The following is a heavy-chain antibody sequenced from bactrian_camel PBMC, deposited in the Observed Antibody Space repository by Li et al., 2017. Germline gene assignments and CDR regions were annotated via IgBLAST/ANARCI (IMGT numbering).Heavy chain of an antibody. V-gene: IGHV3S28*01. J-gene: IGHJ4*01. CDR3: AADEALCGGSWWGPSY. D-gene: IGHD6*01. Sequence: QLVESGGGLVQPGGSLRLSCAASGFIFSSAFMSWVRQAPGKGLEWVSTIDSAGGPYYADSIQGRFTVSRDNAKITLYLQLNSLKTEDTAMYYCAADEALCGGSWWGPSYWGQGTQVTVS. CDR2: IDSAGGP. CDR1: GFIFSSAF.